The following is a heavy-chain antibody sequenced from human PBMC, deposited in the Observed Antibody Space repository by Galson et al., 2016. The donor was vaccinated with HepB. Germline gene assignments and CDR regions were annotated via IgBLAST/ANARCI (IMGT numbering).Heavy chain of an antibody. D-gene: IGHD3-3*01. J-gene: IGHJ4*02. V-gene: IGHV3-30-3*01. Sequence: SLRLSCAASGFTFSMYAMHCVRQAPGKGLEWVAVMSYDGTNQYYADSVKGRFTISRDDSKNTLYLQMNSLRADDTAVYYCARGRYYDLWSGYYTGIDYWGQGTLVTVSS. CDR2: MSYDGTNQ. CDR1: GFTFSMYA. CDR3: ARGRYYDLWSGYYTGIDY.